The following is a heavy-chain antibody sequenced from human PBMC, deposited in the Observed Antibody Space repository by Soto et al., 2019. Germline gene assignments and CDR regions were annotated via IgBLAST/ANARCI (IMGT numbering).Heavy chain of an antibody. V-gene: IGHV1-2*02. J-gene: IGHJ6*02. Sequence: VASVKVSCKASGYTFTGYYMHWVRQAPGQGLEWMGWINPNSGGTNYAQKFQGRVTMARDTSISTAYMELSRLRSDDTAVYYCARAPVRRLPRGFRYSSSWQQGYYYYGMDVWGQGTTVTVSS. CDR2: INPNSGGT. CDR1: GYTFTGYY. D-gene: IGHD6-13*01. CDR3: ARAPVRRLPRGFRYSSSWQQGYYYYGMDV.